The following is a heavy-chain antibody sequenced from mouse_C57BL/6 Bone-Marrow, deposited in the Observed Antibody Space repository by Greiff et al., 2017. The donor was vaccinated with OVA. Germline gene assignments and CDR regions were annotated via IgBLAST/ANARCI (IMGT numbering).Heavy chain of an antibody. V-gene: IGHV5-17*01. CDR3: GPAQATAWFAY. Sequence: EVQLVESGGGLVKPGGSLKLSCAASGFTFSDYGMHWVRQAPEKGLEWVAYICSGSSTISYADTVKGRFPISRDNAQNTLFLQMTSLRAEDTAMYYCGPAQATAWFAYWGQGTLVTVSA. CDR1: GFTFSDYG. D-gene: IGHD3-2*02. J-gene: IGHJ3*01. CDR2: ICSGSSTI.